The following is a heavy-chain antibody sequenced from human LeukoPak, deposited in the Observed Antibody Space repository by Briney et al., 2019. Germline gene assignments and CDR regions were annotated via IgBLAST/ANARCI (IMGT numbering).Heavy chain of an antibody. Sequence: RGESLKISCKASGNSFTSYWIGWVRQMPGKGLEWMGIIYPDDSDTRYSPSFQGQVTISADKPISTAYLQWSSLKASDTAMYYCASLPRGSSGWNYFDYWGQGTLVTVSS. CDR1: GNSFTSYW. D-gene: IGHD6-19*01. V-gene: IGHV5-51*01. CDR2: IYPDDSDT. J-gene: IGHJ4*02. CDR3: ASLPRGSSGWNYFDY.